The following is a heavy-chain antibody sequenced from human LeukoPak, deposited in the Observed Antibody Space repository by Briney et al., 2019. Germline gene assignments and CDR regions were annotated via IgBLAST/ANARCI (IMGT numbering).Heavy chain of an antibody. Sequence: GGTLRLSCEASGFTFSSYGMSWVRQAPGKGLEWVSTISGSGGSTYYADSVKGRFTISRDNSKNTLYLQMNSLRAEDTAIYYCAKRSGDVWGKGTTVTISS. CDR2: ISGSGGST. CDR3: AKRSGDV. CDR1: GFTFSSYG. J-gene: IGHJ6*04. V-gene: IGHV3-23*01.